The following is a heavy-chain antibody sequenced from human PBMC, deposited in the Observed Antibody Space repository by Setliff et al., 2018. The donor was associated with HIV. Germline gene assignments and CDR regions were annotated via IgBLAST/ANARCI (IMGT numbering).Heavy chain of an antibody. CDR1: GYTFTSNV. Sequence: ASVKVSCKASGYTFTSNVMHWVRQAPGQGLERMGWINTGNGNTKYSQDFQCRVTITRDTSASTAYKELSRLRSENMAVYYCARGRYDDFWSGYYYFDYWGQGPLGNV. CDR2: INTGNGNT. CDR3: ARGRYDDFWSGYYYFDY. J-gene: IGHJ4*02. D-gene: IGHD3-3*01. V-gene: IGHV1-3*03.